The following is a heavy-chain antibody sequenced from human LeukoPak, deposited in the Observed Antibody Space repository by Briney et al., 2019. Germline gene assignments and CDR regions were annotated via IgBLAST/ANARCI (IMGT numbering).Heavy chain of an antibody. V-gene: IGHV4-59*08. CDR1: GGSINTYH. J-gene: IGHJ6*03. CDR3: ARRGTPYYYYYMDV. D-gene: IGHD3-16*01. Sequence: SETLFLTCTVFGGSINTYHWSWIRQSPGKGLEFIGYIYSSGSTDYNPSLKSRVVISIDTSKSQFSLKMNSVTAADTAVYYCARRGTPYYYYYMDVWGKGTTVTVSS. CDR2: IYSSGST.